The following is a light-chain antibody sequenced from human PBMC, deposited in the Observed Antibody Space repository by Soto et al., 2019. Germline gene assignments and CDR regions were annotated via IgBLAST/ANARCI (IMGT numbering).Light chain of an antibody. CDR2: KAS. CDR3: QQYSTYPWT. Sequence: DIQMTQSPSTLSASVGDRVTITCRASQTISTLLAWYQQRPGKAPNLLIYKASSLESGVPSRFSDSGSGTKFTLTISSLQPDDFATYFCQQYSTYPWTFGQGTKVDIK. V-gene: IGKV1-5*03. CDR1: QTISTL. J-gene: IGKJ1*01.